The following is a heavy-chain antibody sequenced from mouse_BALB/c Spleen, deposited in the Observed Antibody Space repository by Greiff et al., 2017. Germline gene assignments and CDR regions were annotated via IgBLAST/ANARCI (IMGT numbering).Heavy chain of an antibody. J-gene: IGHJ3*01. CDR3: ARSGDYRYDAWCAY. Sequence: EVQGVESGGGLVQPGGSRKLSCAASGFTFSSFGMHWVRQAPEKGLEWVAYISSGSSTIYYADTVKGRFTISRDNPKNTLFMQMTSLRSEDTAMYCCARSGDYRYDAWCAYWGRGTLVTVSA. CDR2: ISSGSSTI. D-gene: IGHD2-14*01. V-gene: IGHV5-17*02. CDR1: GFTFSSFG.